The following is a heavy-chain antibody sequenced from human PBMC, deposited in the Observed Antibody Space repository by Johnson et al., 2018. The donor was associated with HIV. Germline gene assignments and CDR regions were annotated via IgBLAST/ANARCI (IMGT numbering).Heavy chain of an antibody. CDR2: VSYDGTNE. Sequence: QVQLVESGGGLIQPGGSLRLSCAASGFTVSSNYMSWVRQAPGKGLEWVAFVSYDGTNEFYADSVKGRFTISRDNSKNTLYLQMNSLRAEDTAVYYCARDPRSSSWYYYSNDAFDIWGQGTMVTVSS. J-gene: IGHJ3*02. V-gene: IGHV3-30*03. CDR1: GFTVSSNY. CDR3: ARDPRSSSWYYYSNDAFDI. D-gene: IGHD6-13*01.